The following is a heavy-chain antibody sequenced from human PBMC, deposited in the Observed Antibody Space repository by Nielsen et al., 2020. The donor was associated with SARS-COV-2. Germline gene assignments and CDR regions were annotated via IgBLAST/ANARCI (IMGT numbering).Heavy chain of an antibody. J-gene: IGHJ6*02. Sequence: GGSLRLSCAASGFTVSSNYMSWVRQAPGKGLEWVSVIYSGGSTYYADSVKGRFTISRDNSKNTLYLQMNSLRAEDTAVYYCARYGGSWYSLYYYYYGMDVWGQGTTVTASS. V-gene: IGHV3-53*01. CDR2: IYSGGST. CDR1: GFTVSSNY. D-gene: IGHD6-13*01. CDR3: ARYGGSWYSLYYYYYGMDV.